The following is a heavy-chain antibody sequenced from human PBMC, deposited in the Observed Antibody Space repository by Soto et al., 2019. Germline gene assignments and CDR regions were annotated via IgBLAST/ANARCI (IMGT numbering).Heavy chain of an antibody. CDR3: ARRRGNYPITEFLQY. CDR2: INPNNGGT. D-gene: IGHD3-10*01. J-gene: IGHJ1*01. Sequence: ASVKVSCKTSGYTFIGYYVHWVRQVPGQGLEWMGWINPNNGGTKYAQRFQGRLTMTRDTSINTAYMELSRLTTDGTAVYYCARRRGNYPITEFLQYWGQGTLVTVSS. V-gene: IGHV1-2*02. CDR1: GYTFIGYY.